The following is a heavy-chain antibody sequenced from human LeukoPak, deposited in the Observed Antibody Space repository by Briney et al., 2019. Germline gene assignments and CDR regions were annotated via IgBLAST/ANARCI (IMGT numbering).Heavy chain of an antibody. CDR1: GFTVSINY. V-gene: IGHV3-66*01. J-gene: IGHJ5*02. D-gene: IGHD6-13*01. CDR2: IYSGGST. Sequence: GGSLRLSCAASGFTVSINYVSWVRQAPGKGLEGVSVIYSGGSTYYADSVKGRFTISRDNSKNTLYLQMNSLRAEDTAVYYCARDDPYSSSWYHWGQGTLVTVSS. CDR3: ARDDPYSSSWYH.